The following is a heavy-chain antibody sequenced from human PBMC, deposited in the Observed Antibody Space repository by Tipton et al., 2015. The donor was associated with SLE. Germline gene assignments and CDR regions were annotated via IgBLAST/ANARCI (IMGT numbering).Heavy chain of an antibody. CDR3: ARGSHRYGSSHRGDPFDV. V-gene: IGHV3-7*01. Sequence: SLRLSCAASGFTFSSYWMTWVRPAPGKGLEWVANIKQDGSETYYVDSVKGRFTISRENAKNLLYLQMKSLRVEDTAVYFCARGSHRYGSSHRGDPFDVWGQGTLVIVSS. CDR1: GFTFSSYW. CDR2: IKQDGSET. D-gene: IGHD6-6*01. J-gene: IGHJ3*01.